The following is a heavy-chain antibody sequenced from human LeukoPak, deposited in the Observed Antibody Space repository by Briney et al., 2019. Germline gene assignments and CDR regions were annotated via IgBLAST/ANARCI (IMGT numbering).Heavy chain of an antibody. D-gene: IGHD3-22*01. Sequence: GASVKVSCKASGGTFSSYAISWVRQAPGQGLEWMGRIIPILGIANYAQKFQGRVTITADKSTSTAYMELSSLRSEDTAVYYCATPKAEYYYDSSGDDAFDIWGQGTMVTVSS. J-gene: IGHJ3*02. V-gene: IGHV1-69*04. CDR2: IIPILGIA. CDR1: GGTFSSYA. CDR3: ATPKAEYYYDSSGDDAFDI.